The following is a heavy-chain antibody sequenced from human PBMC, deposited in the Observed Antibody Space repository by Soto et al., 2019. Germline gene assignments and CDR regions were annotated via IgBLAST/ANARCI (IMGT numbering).Heavy chain of an antibody. J-gene: IGHJ4*02. V-gene: IGHV3-23*01. CDR2: ISANGQGI. Sequence: GGSLRLSCAASGFTFSTYALSWVRQAPGKGLEWVSAISANGQGIYYADSVRGRFTISRDNSKNTIFLHMDSLRAEDTAVYYCAKARNYPRGQFHYSGQATLRSVS. CDR1: GFTFSTYA. D-gene: IGHD1-7*01. CDR3: AKARNYPRGQFHY.